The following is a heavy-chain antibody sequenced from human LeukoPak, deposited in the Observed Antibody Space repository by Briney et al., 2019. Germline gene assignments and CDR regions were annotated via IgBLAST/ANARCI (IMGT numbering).Heavy chain of an antibody. CDR2: INPNSGGT. Sequence: ASVKVSCKASGYTFTGYYMHWVRQAPGQGLEWMGWINPNSGGTNYAQKFQGRVTMTRDTSISTAYMELSRLRSDDTAVYYCPRGGVFGVVLNWFDLWGQGTLVTVSS. D-gene: IGHD3-3*01. V-gene: IGHV1-2*02. J-gene: IGHJ5*02. CDR3: PRGGVFGVVLNWFDL. CDR1: GYTFTGYY.